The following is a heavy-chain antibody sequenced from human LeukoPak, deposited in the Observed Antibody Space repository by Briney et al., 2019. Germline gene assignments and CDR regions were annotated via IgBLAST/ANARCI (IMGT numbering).Heavy chain of an antibody. CDR2: IYTSGST. J-gene: IGHJ4*02. CDR1: GGSISSNY. CDR3: AREAAKGSNFDY. Sequence: SETLSLTCTVSGGSISSNYWSWIRQPAGKGLEWIGRIYTSGSTNYNPSLKSRVTISVDTSKNQFSLKLSSVTAADTAVYYCAREAAKGSNFDYWGQGTLVTVSS. V-gene: IGHV4-4*07. D-gene: IGHD6-13*01.